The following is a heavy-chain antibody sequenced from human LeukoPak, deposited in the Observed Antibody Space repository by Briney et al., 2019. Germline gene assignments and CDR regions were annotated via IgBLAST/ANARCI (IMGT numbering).Heavy chain of an antibody. D-gene: IGHD6-13*01. CDR3: ASDRYSSSWYYYYYGMDV. CDR2: ISYDGSNK. J-gene: IGHJ6*02. V-gene: IGHV3-30-3*01. Sequence: GGSLRLSCAASGFTFSSYAMHWVRQAPGKGLEWVAVISYDGSNKYYADSVKGRFTISRDNSKNTLYLQMNSLRAEDTAVYYCASDRYSSSWYYYYYGMDVWGQGTTVTVSS. CDR1: GFTFSSYA.